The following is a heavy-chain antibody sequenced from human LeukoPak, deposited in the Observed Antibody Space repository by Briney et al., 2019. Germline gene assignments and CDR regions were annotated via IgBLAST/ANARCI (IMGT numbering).Heavy chain of an antibody. D-gene: IGHD2-8*01. J-gene: IGHJ3*02. CDR1: GFTFSSYE. CDR3: ARVLGCTNGVCHDAFDI. Sequence: GGSLRLSCAASGFTFSSYEMNWVRQAPGKGLEWVANIKEDGGEKFHVDSVKGRFTISGDNAKKSLYLQMNSLRAEDTAVYFCARVLGCTNGVCHDAFDIWGQGTVVTVSS. V-gene: IGHV3-7*01. CDR2: IKEDGGEK.